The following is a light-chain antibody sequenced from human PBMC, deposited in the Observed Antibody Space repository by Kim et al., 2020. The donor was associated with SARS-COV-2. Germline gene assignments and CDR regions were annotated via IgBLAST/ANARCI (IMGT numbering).Light chain of an antibody. V-gene: IGLV3-1*01. J-gene: IGLJ2*01. CDR3: QAWDSSAVV. CDR2: QDS. Sequence: VSPGQTASITCSGDKLGDKYACWYQQKPGQSPVLVIYQDSKRPSGIPERFSGSNSGNTATLTISGTKAMDEADYYCQAWDSSAVVFGGGTKLTVL. CDR1: KLGDKY.